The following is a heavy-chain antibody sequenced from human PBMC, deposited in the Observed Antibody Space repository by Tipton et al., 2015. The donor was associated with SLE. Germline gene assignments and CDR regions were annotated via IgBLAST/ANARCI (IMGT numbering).Heavy chain of an antibody. D-gene: IGHD7-27*01. V-gene: IGHV4-39*07. CDR2: IYYSGTT. CDR3: ARGDTGDDYFDN. CDR1: GGSIISSSHY. J-gene: IGHJ4*02. Sequence: TLSLTCTVSGGSIISSSHYWGWIRQPPGKGLEYIGSIYYSGTTFYNPSLKSRVTISVDTSTNQFSLKLSSVTAADTAVYYCARGDTGDDYFDNWGQGTLVTVSS.